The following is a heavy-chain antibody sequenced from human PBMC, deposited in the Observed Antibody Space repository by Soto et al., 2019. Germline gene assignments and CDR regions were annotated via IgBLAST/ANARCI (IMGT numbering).Heavy chain of an antibody. Sequence: PGGSLRLSCAASGFTFSSYGMHWVRQAPGKGLEWVAVIWYDGSNKYYADSVKGRFTISRDNSKNTLYLQMNSLRAEDTAVYYCARDLERYCSSTSCYDFDYWGQGTLVTVSS. CDR2: IWYDGSNK. CDR1: GFTFSSYG. CDR3: ARDLERYCSSTSCYDFDY. V-gene: IGHV3-33*01. D-gene: IGHD2-2*01. J-gene: IGHJ4*02.